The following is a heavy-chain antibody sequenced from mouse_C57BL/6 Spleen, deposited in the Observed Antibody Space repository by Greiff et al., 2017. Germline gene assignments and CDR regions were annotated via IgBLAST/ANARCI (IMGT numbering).Heavy chain of an antibody. Sequence: EVQLQQSGPGLVKPSQSLSLTCSVTGYSITSGYYWNWIRQFPGNKLEWMGYISYDGSNNYNPSLKNRISITRDTSKNQFFLKLNSVTTEDTATYYCSVSSYFDYWGQGTTLTVSS. D-gene: IGHD6-2*01. CDR3: SVSSYFDY. J-gene: IGHJ2*01. CDR2: ISYDGSN. V-gene: IGHV3-6*01. CDR1: GYSITSGYY.